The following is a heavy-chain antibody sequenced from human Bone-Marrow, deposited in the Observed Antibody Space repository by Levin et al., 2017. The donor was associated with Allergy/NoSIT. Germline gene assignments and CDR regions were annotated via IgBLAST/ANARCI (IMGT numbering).Heavy chain of an antibody. Sequence: SETLSLTCAISGDSVSSIRAAWNWIRQSPSRGLEWLGRTYYRSKWYYDYAVAVKSRIIIKPDTSKNQFSLQVKSVTPEDTAVYYCAVTPFYDFWSGSGGWFDPWGQGTLVTVSS. CDR3: AVTPFYDFWSGSGGWFDP. V-gene: IGHV6-1*01. CDR2: TYYRSKWYY. J-gene: IGHJ5*02. D-gene: IGHD3-3*01. CDR1: GDSVSSIRAA.